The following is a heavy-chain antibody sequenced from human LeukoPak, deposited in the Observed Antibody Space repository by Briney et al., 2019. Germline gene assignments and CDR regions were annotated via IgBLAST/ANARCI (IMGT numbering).Heavy chain of an antibody. CDR2: IYHTGST. V-gene: IGHV4-38-2*02. Sequence: SETLSLTCTVSAYSINSNYYWGWIRQPPGKGLEWIATIYHTGSTNYNPSLKSRVTISVDTSKNQFSLKLSSVTAADTAVYYCARSPLYYYDSSGNYYYYMDVWGKGTTVTISS. J-gene: IGHJ6*03. CDR3: ARSPLYYYDSSGNYYYYMDV. D-gene: IGHD3-22*01. CDR1: AYSINSNYY.